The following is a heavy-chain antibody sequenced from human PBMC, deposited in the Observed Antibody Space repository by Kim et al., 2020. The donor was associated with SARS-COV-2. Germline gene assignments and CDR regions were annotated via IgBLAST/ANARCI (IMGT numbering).Heavy chain of an antibody. CDR1: GGSISSYY. J-gene: IGHJ5*02. CDR2: IYYSGST. CDR3: ARDAQTLDP. V-gene: IGHV4-59*01. Sequence: SETLSLTCTVSGGSISSYYWSWIRQPPGKGLEWIGYIYYSGSTNNNPSLKSRVTISVDTSKNQFSLKLSSVTAADTAVYYCARDAQTLDPWGQGTLVTVS.